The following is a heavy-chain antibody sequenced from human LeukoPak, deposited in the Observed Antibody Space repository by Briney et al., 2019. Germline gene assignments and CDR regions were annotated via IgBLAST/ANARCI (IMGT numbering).Heavy chain of an antibody. D-gene: IGHD3-10*01. Sequence: PSETLSLTCTVSGGSISSSSYYWGWIRQPPGKGLEWIGSIYYSGSTYYNPSLKSRVTISVDTSKKQFSLKLSSVTAADTAVYYCTRHVLGGGPSMDVWGKGTTVNVSS. CDR1: GGSISSSSYY. V-gene: IGHV4-39*01. CDR3: TRHVLGGGPSMDV. CDR2: IYYSGST. J-gene: IGHJ6*04.